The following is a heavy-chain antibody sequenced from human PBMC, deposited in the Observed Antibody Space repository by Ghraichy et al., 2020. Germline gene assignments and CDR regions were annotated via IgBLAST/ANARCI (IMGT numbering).Heavy chain of an antibody. CDR3: ARQDGKAQYYFDS. Sequence: KVSCQGSGYTFSNYWIAWVRQMPGKGLEWMGIIYPSDSDTRYSPSFQGQVTISADKSISTAYLQWSSLKASDTAIYYCARQDGKAQYYFDSWGQGTLVTVSS. J-gene: IGHJ4*02. CDR2: IYPSDSDT. D-gene: IGHD4-23*01. CDR1: GYTFSNYW. V-gene: IGHV5-51*01.